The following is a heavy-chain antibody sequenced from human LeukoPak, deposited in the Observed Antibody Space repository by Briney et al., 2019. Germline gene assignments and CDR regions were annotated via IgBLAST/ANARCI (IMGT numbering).Heavy chain of an antibody. CDR2: ISNNGGYT. Sequence: GGSLRLSCAASGFTFSSSAMSWVRQAPGKGLEWVSAISNNGGYTYYADSVQGRFTISRDNSKSTLCLQMNSLRAEDTAVYYCANAPVYSSSWYGFYYWGQGTQVIVSS. D-gene: IGHD6-13*01. CDR3: ANAPVYSSSWYGFYY. V-gene: IGHV3-23*01. CDR1: GFTFSSSA. J-gene: IGHJ4*02.